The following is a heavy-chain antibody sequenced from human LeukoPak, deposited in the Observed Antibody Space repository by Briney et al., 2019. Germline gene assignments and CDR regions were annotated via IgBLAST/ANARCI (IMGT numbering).Heavy chain of an antibody. CDR2: FYPGDSDT. J-gene: IGHJ5*01. V-gene: IGHV5-51*01. CDR1: GYSFTSYW. CDR3: TRLTGATREDTHYNFLDS. D-gene: IGHD1-1*01. Sequence: PGESLKISCKGSGYSFTSYWIGWVRPMSGKGLEELGIFYPGDSDTRYSPSFQGQVTISDDKSISTSFLQWSSLKASDTVMYYGTRLTGATREDTHYNFLDSWGQGTLVTVSS.